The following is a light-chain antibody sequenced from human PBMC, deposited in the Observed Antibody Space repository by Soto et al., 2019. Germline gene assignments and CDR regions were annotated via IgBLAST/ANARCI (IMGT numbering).Light chain of an antibody. Sequence: SYELTQPPSVSVAPGKTARITCGGNNIGSKRVHWDQQKPGQAPVMVIYYDSERPSGIPERFSGPNSGNTATLAISRVEAGDEADYYCQVWAGTSDHVVFGGGTKVTVL. CDR3: QVWAGTSDHVV. CDR1: NIGSKR. CDR2: YDS. V-gene: IGLV3-21*04. J-gene: IGLJ2*01.